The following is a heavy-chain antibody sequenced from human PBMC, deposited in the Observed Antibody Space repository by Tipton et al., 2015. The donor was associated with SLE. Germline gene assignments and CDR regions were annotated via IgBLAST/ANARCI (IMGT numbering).Heavy chain of an antibody. CDR2: IYYSGST. V-gene: IGHV4-59*08. D-gene: IGHD4-17*01. J-gene: IGHJ6*02. Sequence: TLSLTCTVSGGSIGSYSWSWIRQPPTKGLEWIGYIYYSGSTNYNPSLKSRVTMSVDPSKNQFSLKLSSVTAADTAVYYCARHYDYYYYGMDVWGQGTTVTVSS. CDR3: ARHYDYYYYGMDV. CDR1: GGSIGSYS.